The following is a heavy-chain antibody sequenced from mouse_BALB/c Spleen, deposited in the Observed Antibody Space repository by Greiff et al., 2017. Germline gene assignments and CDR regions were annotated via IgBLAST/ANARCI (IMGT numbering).Heavy chain of an antibody. CDR3: ARARYDYAMDY. V-gene: IGHV3-2*02. CDR2: ISYSGST. CDR1: GYSITSDYA. D-gene: IGHD2-14*01. Sequence: EVQRVESGPGLVKPSQSLSLTCTVTGYSITSDYAWNWIRQFQGNKLEWMGYISYSGSTSYNPSLKSRISITRDTSKNQFFLQLNSVTTEDTATYYCARARYDYAMDYWGQGTSVTVSS. J-gene: IGHJ4*01.